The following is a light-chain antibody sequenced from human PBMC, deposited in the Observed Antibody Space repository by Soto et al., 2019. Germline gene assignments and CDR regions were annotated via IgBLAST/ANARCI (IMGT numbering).Light chain of an antibody. Sequence: SYELTQPPSVSVAPGKTARITCGGNNIGSKSVHWYQPKPGQAPVLVIYYDSDRPSGIPERFSGSNSGNTATLTISRVEAGDEADYYCQVWDSSSDRDVVFGGGTKVTVL. CDR3: QVWDSSSDRDVV. V-gene: IGLV3-21*04. CDR1: NIGSKS. CDR2: YDS. J-gene: IGLJ2*01.